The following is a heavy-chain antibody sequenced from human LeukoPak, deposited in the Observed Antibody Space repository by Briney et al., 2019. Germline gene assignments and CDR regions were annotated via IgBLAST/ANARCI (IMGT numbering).Heavy chain of an antibody. CDR2: INPNSGGT. Sequence: GASVKVSCKASGYTFTGYYMHWVRQAPGQGLEWMGRINPNSGGTNYARKFQGRVTMTRDTSINTAYMDLSRLGSDDTAVYYCATDTWGYYDSSNYYRQADYWGQGTLVTVSS. CDR3: ATDTWGYYDSSNYYRQADY. CDR1: GYTFTGYY. D-gene: IGHD3-22*01. V-gene: IGHV1-2*06. J-gene: IGHJ4*02.